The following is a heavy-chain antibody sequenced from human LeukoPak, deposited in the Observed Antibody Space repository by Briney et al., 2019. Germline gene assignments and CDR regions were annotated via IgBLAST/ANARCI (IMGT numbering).Heavy chain of an antibody. V-gene: IGHV4-34*01. CDR2: INHSGST. Sequence: SETLSLTCAVYGGSFSGYYWSCIRQPPGKGLEWIGEINHSGSTNYNPSLKSRVTISVDTSKNQFSLKLSSVTAADTAVYYCAREAAVAGTDYWGQGTLVTVSS. CDR1: GGSFSGYY. CDR3: AREAAVAGTDY. D-gene: IGHD6-19*01. J-gene: IGHJ4*02.